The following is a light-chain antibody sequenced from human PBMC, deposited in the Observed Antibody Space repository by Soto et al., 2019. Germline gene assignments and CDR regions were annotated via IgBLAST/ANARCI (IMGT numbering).Light chain of an antibody. Sequence: EIVLTQSPATLSLSPGERATLSCRASQSVSTYLAWYQQKPGQAPRLLIYDASTRATGIPARFSGSGSETDVTLTISSLEPEDFAVYYCQRRSNWPPMWTFGQGTKVEIK. V-gene: IGKV3-11*01. J-gene: IGKJ1*01. CDR3: QRRSNWPPMWT. CDR2: DAS. CDR1: QSVSTY.